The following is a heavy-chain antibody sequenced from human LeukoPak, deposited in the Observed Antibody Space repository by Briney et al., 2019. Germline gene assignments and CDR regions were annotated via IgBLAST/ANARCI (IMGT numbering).Heavy chain of an antibody. CDR1: GGSISSYY. V-gene: IGHV4-59*01. CDR2: IYCSGST. D-gene: IGHD6-13*01. Sequence: SETLSLTCTVSGGSISSYYWSWIRQPPGKGLEWIGYIYCSGSTNYNPSLKSRVTISVDTSKNQFSLKLSSVTAADTAVYYCARIVIAAAEGYFDYWGQGTLVTVSS. CDR3: ARIVIAAAEGYFDY. J-gene: IGHJ4*02.